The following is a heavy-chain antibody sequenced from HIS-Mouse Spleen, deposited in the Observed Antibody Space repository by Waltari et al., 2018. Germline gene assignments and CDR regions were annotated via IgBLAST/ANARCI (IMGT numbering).Heavy chain of an antibody. CDR2: IYYSGST. CDR1: GGSISSSSYY. V-gene: IGHV4-39*01. Sequence: QLQLQESGPGLVKPSEPLSLTCTVSGGSISSSSYYWGWIRQPPGKGLEWIGSIYYSGSTYYNPSLKSRVTISVDTSKNQFSLKLSSVTAADTAVYYCARRASSSWYYFDYWGQGTLVTVSS. J-gene: IGHJ4*02. CDR3: ARRASSSWYYFDY. D-gene: IGHD6-13*01.